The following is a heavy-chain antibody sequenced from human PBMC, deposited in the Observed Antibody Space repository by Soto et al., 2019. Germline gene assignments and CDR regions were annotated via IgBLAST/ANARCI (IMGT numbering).Heavy chain of an antibody. J-gene: IGHJ4*02. D-gene: IGHD3-22*01. CDR2: IWYDGSNK. Sequence: GGSLRLSCAASGFTFSSYGMHWVRQAPGKGLEWVAVIWYDGSNKYYADSVKGRFTISRDNSKNTLDLQMNSLRAEDTAVYYCARDLDYYDSSGSPDYWGQGTLVTVSS. CDR1: GFTFSSYG. V-gene: IGHV3-33*01. CDR3: ARDLDYYDSSGSPDY.